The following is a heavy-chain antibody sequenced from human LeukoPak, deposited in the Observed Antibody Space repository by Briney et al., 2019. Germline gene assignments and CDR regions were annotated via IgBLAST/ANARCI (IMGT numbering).Heavy chain of an antibody. D-gene: IGHD5-18*01. V-gene: IGHV3-7*01. CDR3: ARLNSYGFYYFDY. CDR2: IEQDGSEK. CDR1: GFTFSSYW. Sequence: GGSLRLSCAASGFTFSSYWMSWVRQAPGKGLEWVANIEQDGSEKYYVDSVKGRFTISRDNAKNSLNLQLNSLRAEDTAVYYCARLNSYGFYYFDYWGQGTLVTVSS. J-gene: IGHJ4*02.